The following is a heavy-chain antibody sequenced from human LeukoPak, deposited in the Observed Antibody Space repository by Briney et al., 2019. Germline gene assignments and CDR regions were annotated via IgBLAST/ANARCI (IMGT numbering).Heavy chain of an antibody. D-gene: IGHD2-15*01. J-gene: IGHJ4*02. CDR2: ISNNGGYT. Sequence: GGSLRLSCAASGFTFSSSGMSWVRQAPGKGLEWVSAISNNGGYTYYADSVQGRFTISRDNSKSTLCLQMNSLRAEDTAVYYCAKQLGYCSDGSCYFPYWGQGTLVTVSS. V-gene: IGHV3-23*01. CDR3: AKQLGYCSDGSCYFPY. CDR1: GFTFSSSG.